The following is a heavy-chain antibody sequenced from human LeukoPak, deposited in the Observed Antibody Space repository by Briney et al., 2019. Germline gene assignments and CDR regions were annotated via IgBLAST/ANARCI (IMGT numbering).Heavy chain of an antibody. CDR1: GGSISSYY. CDR3: ARAGPVSGIAAAGYYFDY. V-gene: IGHV4-59*12. Sequence: PSETLSLTCTVSGGSISSYYWSWIRQPPGKGLEWIGYIYYSGSTNYNPSLKSRVTISVDTSKNQFSLKLSSVTAADTAVYYCARAGPVSGIAAAGYYFDYWGQGTLVTVSS. J-gene: IGHJ4*02. D-gene: IGHD6-13*01. CDR2: IYYSGST.